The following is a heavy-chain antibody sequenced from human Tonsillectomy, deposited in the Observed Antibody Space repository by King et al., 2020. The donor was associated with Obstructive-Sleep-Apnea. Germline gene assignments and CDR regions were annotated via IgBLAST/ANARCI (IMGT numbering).Heavy chain of an antibody. Sequence: MQLVQSGPEVKKPGTSVKVSCKASRFTFTSSAMQWVRQARGQRLEWIGWIVVGSGNTNYAQKFQERVTITRDMSTSTAYMELSSLRSEDTAVYYCAAGLQLERRLYVGPHFDPWGQGTLVTVSS. CDR3: AAGLQLERRLYVGPHFDP. CDR1: RFTFTSSA. CDR2: IVVGSGNT. J-gene: IGHJ5*02. D-gene: IGHD1-1*01. V-gene: IGHV1-58*02.